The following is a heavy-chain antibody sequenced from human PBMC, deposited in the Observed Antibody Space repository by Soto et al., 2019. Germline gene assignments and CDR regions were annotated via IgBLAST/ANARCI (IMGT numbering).Heavy chain of an antibody. CDR1: GFTFSSYA. D-gene: IGHD3-22*01. J-gene: IGHJ4*02. CDR2: ISGSGGST. V-gene: IGHV3-23*01. CDR3: AKRERSYDSSGYYSEFDY. Sequence: GGSLRLSCAASGFTFSSYAMSWVRQAPGKGLEWVSAISGSGGSTYYADSVKGRFTISRDNSKNTLYLQMNSLRAEDTAVYYCAKRERSYDSSGYYSEFDYWGQGTLVTVSS.